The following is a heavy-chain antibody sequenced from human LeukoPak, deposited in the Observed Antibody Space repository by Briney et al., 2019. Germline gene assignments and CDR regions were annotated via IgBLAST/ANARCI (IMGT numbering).Heavy chain of an antibody. CDR1: GFTFSSFA. D-gene: IGHD2-2*01. CDR3: AKAQLHPIVVVPAGFDY. Sequence: GGSLRLSCAASGFTFSSFAMTWVRQAPGKGLEWVSGMSASGGSTDYADSVKGRFTISRDNSKNTLYLQMNSLRAEDTAVYYCAKAQLHPIVVVPAGFDYWGQGTLVTVSS. J-gene: IGHJ4*02. V-gene: IGHV3-23*01. CDR2: MSASGGST.